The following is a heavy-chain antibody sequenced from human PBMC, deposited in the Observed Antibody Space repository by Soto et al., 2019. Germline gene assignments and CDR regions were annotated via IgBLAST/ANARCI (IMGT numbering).Heavy chain of an antibody. CDR2: LYHSGST. CDR3: ARVQRVVKRGTIVVVPAARRGAFDS. V-gene: IGHV4-4*02. D-gene: IGHD2-2*01. J-gene: IGHJ3*02. Sequence: QVQLQESGPGLVKPSGTLSLTCAVSSGSISSSNWWSWVRQPPGKGLEWIGELYHSGSTNYNPSLKSRVTITEDQSNNQFSLNLSSATAADTALYYCARVQRVVKRGTIVVVPAARRGAFDSWGQGTMVTVSS. CDR1: SGSISSSNW.